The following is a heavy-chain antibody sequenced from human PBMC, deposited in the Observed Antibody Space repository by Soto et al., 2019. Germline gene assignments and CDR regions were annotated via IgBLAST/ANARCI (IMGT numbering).Heavy chain of an antibody. Sequence: GGSLRLSCAASGFTFSSYSMNWVRQAPGKGLEWVSSISSSSSYIYYADSVKGRFTISRDNAKNSLYLQMNSLRAEDTAVYYCARDQPGYTYGYGLGYWGQGTLVTVSS. CDR3: ARDQPGYTYGYGLGY. D-gene: IGHD5-18*01. J-gene: IGHJ4*02. V-gene: IGHV3-21*01. CDR2: ISSSSSYI. CDR1: GFTFSSYS.